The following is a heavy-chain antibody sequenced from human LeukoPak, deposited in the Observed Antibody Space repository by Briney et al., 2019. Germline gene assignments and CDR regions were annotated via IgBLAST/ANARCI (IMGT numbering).Heavy chain of an antibody. J-gene: IGHJ4*02. V-gene: IGHV4-39*07. D-gene: IGHD7-27*01. Sequence: SETLSLTCTVSGDSISSRTSDFWGWIRQSPGKGLEWIAEISYIGTTFYNPSLESRVSISLDTSKNQFSLKLSSVTAADTAVYYCAREGWGESRLYYFDYWGQGTLVTVSS. CDR1: GDSISSRTSDF. CDR2: ISYIGTT. CDR3: AREGWGESRLYYFDY.